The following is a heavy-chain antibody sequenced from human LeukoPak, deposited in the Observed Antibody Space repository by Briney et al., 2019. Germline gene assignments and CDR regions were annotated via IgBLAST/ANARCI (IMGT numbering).Heavy chain of an antibody. CDR1: GGSFSGYY. V-gene: IGHV4-34*01. Sequence: SETLSLTCALYGGSFSGYYWSWIRQSPRKGLEWIGEINHSGSTNYNPSLESRVTMLIDTSKNQFSLKLNSVTAADTAVYYCARGQAHYDYVWESYRSFGMDVWGQGTTVTVSS. J-gene: IGHJ6*02. D-gene: IGHD3-16*02. CDR2: INHSGST. CDR3: ARGQAHYDYVWESYRSFGMDV.